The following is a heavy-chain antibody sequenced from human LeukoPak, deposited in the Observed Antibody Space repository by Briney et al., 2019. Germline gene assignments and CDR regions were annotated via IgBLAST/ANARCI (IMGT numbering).Heavy chain of an antibody. CDR1: GFTFSNAW. V-gene: IGHV3-15*01. D-gene: IGHD5-12*01. CDR3: ATDQGRSGYDPHGY. CDR2: IKSKTDGGTT. Sequence: PGGSLRLSYAASGFTFSNAWMSWVRQAPGKGLEWVGRIKSKTDGGTTEYAAPVKGRFTISRDDSKNTLYLQMNSLKTEDTAVYYCATDQGRSGYDPHGYWGQGTLVTVSS. J-gene: IGHJ4*02.